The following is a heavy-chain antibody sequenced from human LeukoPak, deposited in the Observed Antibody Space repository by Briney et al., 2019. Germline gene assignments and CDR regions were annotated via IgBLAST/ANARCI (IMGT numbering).Heavy chain of an antibody. Sequence: GGSLRLSCAASGFTFSSYAMSWVRQAPGKGLEWVSAISGSGGSTYYADSVKGRFTISRDNSKNTLYLQMNSLRAEDTAVYYCANPYDSSEETDYWGQGTLVTVSS. J-gene: IGHJ4*02. CDR2: ISGSGGST. CDR3: ANPYDSSEETDY. V-gene: IGHV3-23*01. CDR1: GFTFSSYA. D-gene: IGHD3-22*01.